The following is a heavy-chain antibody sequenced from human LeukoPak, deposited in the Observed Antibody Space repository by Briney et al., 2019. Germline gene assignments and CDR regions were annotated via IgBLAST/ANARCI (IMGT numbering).Heavy chain of an antibody. Sequence: ASVKVSCKASGYTFSSYYIHWVRQAPGQGLEWMGIVNPSGGSTNYAQKFQGRLTMTRDTSTSTVYMELSSLRSEDTAVYYCLRERLVKNWFDPWGQGTLVTVSS. V-gene: IGHV1-46*01. J-gene: IGHJ5*02. D-gene: IGHD4-23*01. CDR3: LRERLVKNWFDP. CDR2: VNPSGGST. CDR1: GYTFSSYY.